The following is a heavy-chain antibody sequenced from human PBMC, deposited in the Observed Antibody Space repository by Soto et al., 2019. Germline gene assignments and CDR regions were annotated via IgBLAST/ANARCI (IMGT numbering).Heavy chain of an antibody. V-gene: IGHV3-21*01. D-gene: IGHD3-10*01. J-gene: IGHJ4*02. CDR2: ISSSSYI. CDR3: ARDPVTMVRGAQDY. CDR1: GFTFSSYS. Sequence: GGSLRLSCAASGFTFSSYSMNWVRQAPGKGLEWVSSISSSSYIYYADSVKGRFTISRDNAKNSLYLQMNSLRAEDTAVYYCARDPVTMVRGAQDYWGQGTLVTVSS.